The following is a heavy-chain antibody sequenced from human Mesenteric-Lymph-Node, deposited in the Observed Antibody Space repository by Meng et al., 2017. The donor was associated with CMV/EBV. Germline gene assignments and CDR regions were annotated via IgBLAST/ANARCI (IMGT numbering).Heavy chain of an antibody. J-gene: IGHJ6*02. CDR3: ARGGAGYYYYYGMDV. CDR2: IYSGGST. CDR1: GFAVSSSY. D-gene: IGHD3-16*01. Sequence: GESLKISCATSGFAVSSSYMTWVRQAPGKGLEWVSVIYSGGSTYYADSVKGRFTISRDNAKNSLYLQMNSLRAEDTAVYYCARGGAGYYYYYGMDVWGQGTTVTVSS. V-gene: IGHV3-66*01.